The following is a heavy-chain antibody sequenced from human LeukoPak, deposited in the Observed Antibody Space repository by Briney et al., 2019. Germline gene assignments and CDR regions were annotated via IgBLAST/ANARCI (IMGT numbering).Heavy chain of an antibody. CDR1: GFTFSNYG. Sequence: GGSLRLSCAASGFTFSNYGMHWVRQAPGKGLERVAVISYDGSNEYYADSVKGRFTISRDNSKNTLYLQMNSLRAEDTAVYYCAKDRGYDLGPDYWGQGILVTVSS. V-gene: IGHV3-30*18. D-gene: IGHD5-12*01. CDR3: AKDRGYDLGPDY. CDR2: ISYDGSNE. J-gene: IGHJ4*02.